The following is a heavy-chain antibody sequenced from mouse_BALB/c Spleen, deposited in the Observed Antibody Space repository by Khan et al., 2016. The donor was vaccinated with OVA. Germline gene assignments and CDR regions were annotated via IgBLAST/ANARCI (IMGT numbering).Heavy chain of an antibody. D-gene: IGHD4-1*01. Sequence: EVQLQQSGTVLARPGASVKMSCKASGYTFTSYWIHWIKQRPGQGLEWIGDIYPGNTDTNYNQKFKGQAKLTSVTSTSPAYMALSSLPNEDSAVYYCTRRNWDVAWFAYGGQGTLVTVSA. J-gene: IGHJ3*01. V-gene: IGHV1-5*01. CDR1: GYTFTSYW. CDR3: TRRNWDVAWFAY. CDR2: IYPGNTDT.